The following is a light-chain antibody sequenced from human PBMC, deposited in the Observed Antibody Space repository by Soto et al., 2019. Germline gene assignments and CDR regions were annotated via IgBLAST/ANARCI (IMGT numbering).Light chain of an antibody. CDR2: DAS. Sequence: DIQMTQSPSTLSASVGDRVTITCRASQSISSWLAWYQQKPGKAPKVLIYDASSLERGVPSRFSGSGSGTEFTLTISSLQPDDSATYYCQQYDSYSPYTFGQGTKLAIK. CDR1: QSISSW. CDR3: QQYDSYSPYT. V-gene: IGKV1-5*01. J-gene: IGKJ2*01.